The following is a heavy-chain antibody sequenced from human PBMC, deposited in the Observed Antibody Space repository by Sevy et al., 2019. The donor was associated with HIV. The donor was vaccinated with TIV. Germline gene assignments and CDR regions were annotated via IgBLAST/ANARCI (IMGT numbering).Heavy chain of an antibody. CDR1: GFIFDDYG. V-gene: IGHV3-30*18. Sequence: GGSLRLSCVGSGFIFDDYGMHWVRQAPGKGLEWVALISHDGGKKNYADSVKGRFTMSRDNFKNTLYLQMNTLRRDDTAAYFCTKDPPVYGDFPYGMDVWGQGTTVTVSS. D-gene: IGHD4-17*01. CDR3: TKDPPVYGDFPYGMDV. CDR2: ISHDGGKK. J-gene: IGHJ6*02.